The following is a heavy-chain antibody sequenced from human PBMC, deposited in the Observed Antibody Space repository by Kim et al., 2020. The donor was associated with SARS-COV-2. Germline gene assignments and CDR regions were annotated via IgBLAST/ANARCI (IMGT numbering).Heavy chain of an antibody. CDR2: INHSGST. V-gene: IGHV4-34*01. D-gene: IGHD3-10*01. CDR1: GGSFSGYY. J-gene: IGHJ5*02. Sequence: SETLSLTCAVYGGSFSGYYWSWIRQPPGKGLEWIGEINHSGSTNYNPSLKSRVTISVDTSKNQFSLKLSSVTAADTAVYYCARKSRGRTYYYGSGANNWFDPWSQGTLVTVSS. CDR3: ARKSRGRTYYYGSGANNWFDP.